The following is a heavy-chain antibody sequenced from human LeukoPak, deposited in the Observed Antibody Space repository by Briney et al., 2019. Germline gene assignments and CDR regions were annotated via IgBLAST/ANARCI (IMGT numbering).Heavy chain of an antibody. CDR1: GYTFTNYY. CDR2: IRHSGGT. J-gene: IGHJ4*01. V-gene: IGHV1-46*01. D-gene: IGHD3-16*01. Sequence: ASVKVSCKASGYTFTNYYMHWVRQAPGQGLEWMGIIRHSGGTIYAQKFQGRVAMTGDTSTSTVYMELSSLRSEGTALYYCAREEEGGTFDYWGQGTLVTVSS. CDR3: AREEEGGTFDY.